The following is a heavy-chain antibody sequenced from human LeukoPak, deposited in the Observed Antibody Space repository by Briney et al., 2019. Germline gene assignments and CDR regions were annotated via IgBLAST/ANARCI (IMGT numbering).Heavy chain of an antibody. J-gene: IGHJ4*02. CDR1: GFTFSSYG. V-gene: IGHV3-30*02. CDR3: AKAGGGYCSSTSCHFDY. Sequence: GGSLRLSCAASGFTFSSYGMHWVRQAPGKGLEWVAFIRYDISNKYYSDSVKGRFTISTDNSKNTLYLQMNSLRAEDTAVYYCAKAGGGYCSSTSCHFDYWGQGTLVTVSS. CDR2: IRYDISNK. D-gene: IGHD2-2*01.